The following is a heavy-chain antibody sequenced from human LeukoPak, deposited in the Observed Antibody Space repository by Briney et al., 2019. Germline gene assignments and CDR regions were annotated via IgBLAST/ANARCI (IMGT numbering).Heavy chain of an antibody. CDR2: SRNKANRYTT. Sequence: GGSLRLSCAASGFTFSDHYMDWVRQAPGKGLEWVGRSRNKANRYTTTHGESVRGRFTISRDDSENSLYLQLNSLKTEDTGVYYCVRLSRGAMNYHMDVWGKGTTVTISS. J-gene: IGHJ6*03. CDR3: VRLSRGAMNYHMDV. D-gene: IGHD3-10*01. V-gene: IGHV3-72*01. CDR1: GFTFSDHY.